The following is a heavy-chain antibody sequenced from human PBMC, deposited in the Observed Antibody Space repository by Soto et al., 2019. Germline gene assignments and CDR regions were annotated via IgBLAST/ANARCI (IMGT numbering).Heavy chain of an antibody. J-gene: IGHJ3*02. V-gene: IGHV4-30-2*01. CDR2: IYHSGST. Sequence: QLQLQESGSGLVKPSQTLSLTCAVAGGSISSVGYSWNWIRQPPGKGLEWIGYIYHSGSTYYNPSLKTRVTITLDRSKEQFSLKLSTVTAADTALYYCATMTTLTTRAIDIWGKGTMVTVSS. D-gene: IGHD4-17*01. CDR1: GGSISSVGYS. CDR3: ATMTTLTTRAIDI.